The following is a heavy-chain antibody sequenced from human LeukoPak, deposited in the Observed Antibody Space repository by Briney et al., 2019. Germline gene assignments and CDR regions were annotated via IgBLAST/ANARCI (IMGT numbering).Heavy chain of an antibody. CDR2: IYTGGST. Sequence: GGSLRLSCAASGFTVSSNYMSWVRQAPGKGLEWVSVIYTGGSTYYADSVKGRFTISRDNSKNTLYLQMNSLRAEDTAVYYCARVGYNCGWYRNWGQGTLVTVSS. J-gene: IGHJ4*02. D-gene: IGHD6-19*01. V-gene: IGHV3-53*01. CDR3: ARVGYNCGWYRN. CDR1: GFTVSSNY.